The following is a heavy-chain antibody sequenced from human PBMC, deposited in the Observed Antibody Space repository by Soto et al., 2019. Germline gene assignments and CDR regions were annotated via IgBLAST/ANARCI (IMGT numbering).Heavy chain of an antibody. Sequence: PGGSLRLSCAASGFNFSSYAMSWVRQAPGKGLEWVSAISGSGGSTYYADSVKGRFTISRDNSKNSLYLQMNSLRTEDTALYYCAKAWVPAAPYYYYGMDVWGQGTTVTVS. CDR2: ISGSGGST. CDR3: AKAWVPAAPYYYYGMDV. CDR1: GFNFSSYA. D-gene: IGHD2-2*01. J-gene: IGHJ6*02. V-gene: IGHV3-23*01.